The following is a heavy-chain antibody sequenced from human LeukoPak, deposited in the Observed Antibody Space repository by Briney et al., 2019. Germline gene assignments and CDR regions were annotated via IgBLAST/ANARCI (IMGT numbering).Heavy chain of an antibody. CDR2: INHSGST. D-gene: IGHD2-15*01. Sequence: GSLRLSCAASGFTFDDYGVSWVRQAPGKGLEWIGEINHSGSTNYNPSLKSRVTISVDTSKNQFSLKLSSVTAADTAVYYCARHSILSRRLVAARYYFDYWGQGTLVTVSS. CDR1: GFTFDDYG. J-gene: IGHJ4*02. V-gene: IGHV4-34*01. CDR3: ARHSILSRRLVAARYYFDY.